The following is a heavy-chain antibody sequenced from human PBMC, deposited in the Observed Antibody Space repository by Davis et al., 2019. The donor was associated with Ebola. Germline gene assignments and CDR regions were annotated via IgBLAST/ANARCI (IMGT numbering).Heavy chain of an antibody. J-gene: IGHJ4*02. V-gene: IGHV3-23*01. CDR3: AKVDCGSAGCKLIHY. D-gene: IGHD2-2*01. Sequence: PGGSLRPSCATSGFTFNSYAMSWVRQAPGRGMEWVSSITDSGDNTFSADSVKGRFTISRDNSKNTLYLQMNSLRAEETAVYYCAKVDCGSAGCKLIHYWGQGALVTVSS. CDR2: ITDSGDNT. CDR1: GFTFNSYA.